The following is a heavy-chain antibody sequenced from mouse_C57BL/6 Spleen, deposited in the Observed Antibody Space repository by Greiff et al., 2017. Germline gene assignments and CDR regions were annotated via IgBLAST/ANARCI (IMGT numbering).Heavy chain of an antibody. CDR2: IDPSDSET. D-gene: IGHD4-1*01. CDR3: ARSHLTGTVSVAY. CDR1: GYTFTSYW. J-gene: IGHJ3*01. Sequence: QVQLQQPGAELVRPGSSVKLSCKASGYTFTSYWLPWVKQRPIQGLEWIGNIDPSDSETHYNQKFKDKATFTVDKSSSTAYMQLSSLTSEDSAVYYCARSHLTGTVSVAYWGQGTLVTVSA. V-gene: IGHV1-52*01.